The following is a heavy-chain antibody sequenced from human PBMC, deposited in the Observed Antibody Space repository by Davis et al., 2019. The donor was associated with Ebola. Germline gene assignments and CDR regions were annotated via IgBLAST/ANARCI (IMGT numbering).Heavy chain of an antibody. Sequence: SVKVSCKASGYTFTSYGISWVRQAPGQGLEWMGRIIPILGIANYAQKFQGRVTITADKSTTTAYMELSSLRSEDTAVYYCARGTLGYCSSTNCPYFDYWGQGTLVTVSS. J-gene: IGHJ4*02. V-gene: IGHV1-69*04. CDR3: ARGTLGYCSSTNCPYFDY. CDR2: IIPILGIA. CDR1: GYTFTSYG. D-gene: IGHD2-2*01.